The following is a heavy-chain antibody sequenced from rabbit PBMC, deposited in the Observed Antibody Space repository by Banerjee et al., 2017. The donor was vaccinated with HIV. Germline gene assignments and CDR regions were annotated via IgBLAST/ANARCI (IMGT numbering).Heavy chain of an antibody. CDR1: GFSLSSGGYD. Sequence: QSLEESGGGLVQPEGSAALTCTASGFSLSSGGYDMCWVRQAPGKGLEWIACISRNNGIAYYASWAKGRFTISKTSSTTVTLQMTSLTVADTATYFCARDVGGGVWIYALNLWGPGTLVTDS. CDR2: ISRNNGIA. V-gene: IGHV1S40*01. CDR3: ARDVGGGVWIYALNL. J-gene: IGHJ4*01. D-gene: IGHD4-2*01.